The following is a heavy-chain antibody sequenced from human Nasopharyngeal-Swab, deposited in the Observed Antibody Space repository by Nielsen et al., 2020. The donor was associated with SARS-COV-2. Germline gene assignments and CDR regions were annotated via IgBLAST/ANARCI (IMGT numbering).Heavy chain of an antibody. V-gene: IGHV3-53*01. J-gene: IGHJ6*02. CDR2: IYSGGST. CDR1: GFTVSSNY. Sequence: GGSLRLSCAASGFTVSSNYMSWVRQAPGKGLEWVSVIYSGGSTYYADSVKGRFTISRDNSKNTLYLQMNSLRAEDTAVYYCARVPCSSTSCYVGGYSMDVWGQGTTVTVSS. D-gene: IGHD2-2*01. CDR3: ARVPCSSTSCYVGGYSMDV.